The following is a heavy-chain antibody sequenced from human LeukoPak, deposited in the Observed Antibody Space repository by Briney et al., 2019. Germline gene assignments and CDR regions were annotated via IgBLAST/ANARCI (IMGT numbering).Heavy chain of an antibody. CDR1: GFTFSSYW. J-gene: IGHJ5*02. Sequence: GGSQRLSCAASGFTFSSYWMHWVRQAPGKGLVWVSRINSDGSSTSYADSVKGRFTISRDNAKNTLYLQMNSLRAEDTAVYYCARDGFYVWGSYRPGWFDPWGQGTLVTVSS. CDR3: ARDGFYVWGSYRPGWFDP. V-gene: IGHV3-74*01. D-gene: IGHD3-16*02. CDR2: INSDGSST.